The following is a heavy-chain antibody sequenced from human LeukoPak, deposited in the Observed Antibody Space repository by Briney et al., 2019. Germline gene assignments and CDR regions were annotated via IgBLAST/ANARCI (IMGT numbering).Heavy chain of an antibody. J-gene: IGHJ4*02. CDR2: IYHSGST. D-gene: IGHD2-2*01. V-gene: IGHV4-38-2*01. CDR1: GYSISSGYY. CDR3: ARLDSTSWIPSDY. Sequence: SGTLSLTCAVSGYSISSGYYWGWIRQPPGKGLEWIGSIYHSGSTYYNPSLKSRVTISVDTSKNQFSLKLSSVTAADTAVYYCARLDSTSWIPSDYRGQGTLVTVSS.